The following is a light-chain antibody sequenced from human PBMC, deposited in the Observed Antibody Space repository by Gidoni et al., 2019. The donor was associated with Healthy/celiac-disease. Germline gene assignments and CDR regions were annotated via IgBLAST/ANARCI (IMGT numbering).Light chain of an antibody. J-gene: IGLJ2*01. V-gene: IGLV2-14*01. CDR2: DVS. Sequence: QSALTQPASVSGSPGQSITISCTGTSSDVGGYNYVSWYQQHPGKAPKLMIYDVSNRPSGVSNRFSGSKSGNTASLTISGLQAEDEADYYCSSYTSSNNLAVFGGGTKLTVL. CDR3: SSYTSSNNLAV. CDR1: SSDVGGYNY.